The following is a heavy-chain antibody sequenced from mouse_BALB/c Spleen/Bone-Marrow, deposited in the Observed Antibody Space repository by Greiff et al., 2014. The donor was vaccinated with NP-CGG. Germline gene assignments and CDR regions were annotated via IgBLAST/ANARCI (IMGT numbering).Heavy chain of an antibody. V-gene: IGHV2-6-2*01. CDR1: GFSLTSYG. CDR3: ARSGTDYAMDY. J-gene: IGHJ4*01. Sequence: VQGVESGPDLVAPSQSLSLTCTASGFSLTSYGLHRVRQPPGKGLEWLGVIWSDGSTTYNSALKSRLSISKDNSKRQVLLKMNSLQTDDTAMYYCARSGTDYAMDYWGQGTSVTVSS. CDR2: IWSDGST. D-gene: IGHD4-1*01.